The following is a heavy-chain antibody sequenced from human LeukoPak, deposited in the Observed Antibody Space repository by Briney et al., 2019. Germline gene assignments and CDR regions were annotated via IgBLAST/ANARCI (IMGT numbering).Heavy chain of an antibody. D-gene: IGHD3-22*01. V-gene: IGHV3-23*01. Sequence: GGSLRLSCAASGFTFNNYAMSWVRQAPGKGLEWVSAISGSGGSTYYADSVKGRFTISRDNSKTTPYLQMNSLRAEDTAVYYCAKGGGAYYSDSSTYSAPFEHWGRGTLVTVSS. CDR2: ISGSGGST. J-gene: IGHJ4*02. CDR3: AKGGGAYYSDSSTYSAPFEH. CDR1: GFTFNNYA.